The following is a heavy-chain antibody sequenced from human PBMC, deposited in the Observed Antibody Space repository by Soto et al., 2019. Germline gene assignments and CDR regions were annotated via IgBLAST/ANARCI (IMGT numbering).Heavy chain of an antibody. D-gene: IGHD3-10*01. V-gene: IGHV1-69*12. CDR1: GGTFSSYA. J-gene: IGHJ4*02. Sequence: QVQLVQSGAEVKKPGSSVKVSCKASGGTFSSYAIAWVRQAPGQGLEWMGGFIPIVGTSDYAQKFQGRVTLTADESTRTAYMEMRSLRSEDTAVEYCAGGQTWGGCGYYFDYWGQGTLVTVSS. CDR3: AGGQTWGGCGYYFDY. CDR2: FIPIVGTS.